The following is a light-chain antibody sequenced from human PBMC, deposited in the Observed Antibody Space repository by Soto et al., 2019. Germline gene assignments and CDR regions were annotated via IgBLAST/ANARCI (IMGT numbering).Light chain of an antibody. V-gene: IGLV2-8*01. CDR2: EVT. CDR3: SSYAGSDNPYV. Sequence: QSALAPPPSASGSPGQSVTISCTGTSGDVGGYDYVSWYQQHPGKAPKLMIYEVTKRPLGVPDRFSGSTSGNTASLTVSGLQAEDEADYYCSSYAGSDNPYVFGTGTKVTVL. CDR1: SGDVGGYDY. J-gene: IGLJ1*01.